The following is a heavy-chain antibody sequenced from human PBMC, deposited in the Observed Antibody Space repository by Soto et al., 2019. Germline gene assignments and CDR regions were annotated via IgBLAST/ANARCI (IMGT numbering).Heavy chain of an antibody. CDR2: TRNKANSYTT. V-gene: IGHV3-72*01. CDR3: VRIGGSSGWQYGIDV. J-gene: IGHJ6*02. CDR1: GFTFSDHY. D-gene: IGHD6-19*01. Sequence: EVQLVESGGGLVQPGGSLGLSCAASGFTFSDHYMDWVRQAPGKGLEWVGRTRNKANSYTTEYAASVKGRFTISRDESENSLYLQMNSLKTEDTAVYYCVRIGGSSGWQYGIDVWGQGTTVTVSS.